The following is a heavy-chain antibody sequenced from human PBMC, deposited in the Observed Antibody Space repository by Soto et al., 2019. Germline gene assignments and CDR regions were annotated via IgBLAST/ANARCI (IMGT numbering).Heavy chain of an antibody. CDR2: IYHSGST. Sequence: SETLSLTCAVSGGSISSGGYSWSWIRQPPGKGLEWIGYIYHSGSTYYNPSLKSRVTISVDRSKNQFSLKLSSVTAADTAVYYCARGDSSGPDLYYFDYWGQGTLVTVSS. D-gene: IGHD3-22*01. J-gene: IGHJ4*02. V-gene: IGHV4-30-2*01. CDR1: GGSISSGGYS. CDR3: ARGDSSGPDLYYFDY.